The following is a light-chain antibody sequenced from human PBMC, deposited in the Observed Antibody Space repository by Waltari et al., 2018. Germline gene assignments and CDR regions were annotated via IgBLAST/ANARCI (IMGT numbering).Light chain of an antibody. J-gene: IGLJ3*02. Sequence: QSALTQPASVSGSPGQSITISCTGTSSDVGFYNYVSWYQPHPGKAPKLIIYDGSERPSGVSCALPWPKAGKHGLPTISGLQAEDEADYYCNSYAGSSSWVFGGGTKLTVL. CDR1: SSDVGFYNY. V-gene: IGLV2-14*01. CDR3: NSYAGSSSWV. CDR2: DGS.